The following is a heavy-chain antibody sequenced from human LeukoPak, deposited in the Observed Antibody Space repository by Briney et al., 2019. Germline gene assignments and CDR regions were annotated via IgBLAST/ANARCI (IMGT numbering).Heavy chain of an antibody. D-gene: IGHD3-10*01. CDR1: GGSISSGGYS. V-gene: IGHV4-30-4*07. CDR3: ARSPAGLFDY. Sequence: SSETLSLTCAVSGGSISSGGYSWSWIRQPPGKGLEWIGYIYYSGSTYYNPSLKSRVTMSVDTSKNQFSLKLSSVTAADTAVYYCARSPAGLFDYWGQGTLVTVSS. J-gene: IGHJ4*02. CDR2: IYYSGST.